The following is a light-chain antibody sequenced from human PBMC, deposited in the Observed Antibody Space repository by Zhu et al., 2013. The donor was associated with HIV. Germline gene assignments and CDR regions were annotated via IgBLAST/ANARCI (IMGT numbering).Light chain of an antibody. V-gene: IGLV1-44*01. CDR2: SNN. CDR3: VAWDDSLNGWV. CDR1: SSNIGSNT. J-gene: IGLJ3*02. Sequence: QSVLTQSPSASGTPGQRVTISCSGSSSNIGSNTVNWYQQIPGTAPKLLIYSNNQRPSGVPDRFSGSKSGTSASLAISGLQSEDEADYYCVAWDDSLNGWVFGGGTKLTVL.